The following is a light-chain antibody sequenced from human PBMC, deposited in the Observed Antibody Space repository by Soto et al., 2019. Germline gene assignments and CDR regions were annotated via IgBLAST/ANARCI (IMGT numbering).Light chain of an antibody. CDR1: QDISRW. CDR2: AAS. J-gene: IGKJ1*01. V-gene: IGKV1-12*01. CDR3: QQASSFPGA. Sequence: DIQMTQSPSSVSASIGDRVTIACRASQDISRWLAWYQQKPGRAPKLLIYAASSLQSGVPSRFSGSGSGTDFTLTISRLQPEDFAIYYCQQASSFPGAFGQATMVEIK.